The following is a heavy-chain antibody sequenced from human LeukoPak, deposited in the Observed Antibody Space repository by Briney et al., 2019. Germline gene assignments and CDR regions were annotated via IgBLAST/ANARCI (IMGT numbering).Heavy chain of an antibody. V-gene: IGHV3-7*01. D-gene: IGHD3-10*01. CDR2: IKEDGSEK. J-gene: IGHJ1*01. CDR1: GFTFAGFW. CDR3: ARILGFGAPFQL. Sequence: PGGSLRLSCAASGFTFAGFWMSWVRQAPGNGLEWVANIKEDGSEKYYVDSVKGRFTISRDNAKNSLFLQMSSLRADDTAVYYCARILGFGAPFQLWGQGTLVTVSS.